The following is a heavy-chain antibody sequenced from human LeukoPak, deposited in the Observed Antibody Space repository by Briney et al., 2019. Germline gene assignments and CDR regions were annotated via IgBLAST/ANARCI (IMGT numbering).Heavy chain of an antibody. CDR2: ISGSGGST. J-gene: IGHJ4*02. D-gene: IGHD6-6*01. V-gene: IGHV3-23*01. Sequence: GGSLRLSCAASGFTLSIYAMSWVRQAPGKGLEWVSAISGSGGSTYYADSVKGRFTISRDNAKNTLYLEMNSLRAEDTAVYYCARGTDGGSSLDYWGQGTLVTVSS. CDR3: ARGTDGGSSLDY. CDR1: GFTLSIYA.